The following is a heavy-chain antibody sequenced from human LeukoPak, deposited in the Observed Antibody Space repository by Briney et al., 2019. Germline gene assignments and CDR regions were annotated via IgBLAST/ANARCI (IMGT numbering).Heavy chain of an antibody. Sequence: SETLSLTCTVPGGSISSYYWGWIRQTPGKGLEWIGTIYYSGSTYYNASLKSRVTISVDTSKNQFSLKLSSVTAADTAVYYCARGLHSSGWYYYYYMDVWGKGTTVTVSS. CDR3: ARGLHSSGWYYYYYMDV. D-gene: IGHD6-19*01. J-gene: IGHJ6*03. V-gene: IGHV4-39*07. CDR2: IYYSGST. CDR1: GGSISSYY.